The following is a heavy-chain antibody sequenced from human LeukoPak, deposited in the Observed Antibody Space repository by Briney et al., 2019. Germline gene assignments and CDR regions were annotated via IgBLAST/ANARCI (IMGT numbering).Heavy chain of an antibody. Sequence: GGSLRLSCAASGFAFTTYGIHWVRQAPGKGLEWVATVQNDGSNEYYADSVKGRFTISRDKSKNMLYLQMNSLGAEDTAVYYCVKDGHCTHTSCYYFNYWGQGTLVTVSS. CDR3: VKDGHCTHTSCYYFNY. D-gene: IGHD2-2*01. CDR1: GFAFTTYG. J-gene: IGHJ4*02. CDR2: VQNDGSNE. V-gene: IGHV3-30*02.